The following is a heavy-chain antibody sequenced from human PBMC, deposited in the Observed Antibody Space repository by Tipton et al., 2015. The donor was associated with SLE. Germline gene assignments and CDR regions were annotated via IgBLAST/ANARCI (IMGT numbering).Heavy chain of an antibody. Sequence: TLSLTCTVSGGSLSSYYWSWIRQHPGKGLEWIGHIVYSGSPYYNPSLTRRVSISVDTSKNHFSLKLSSVTAADTGVYYCAKDSYFGSGSYFPYGMDVWGQGTTVTVAS. CDR2: IVYSGSP. CDR1: GGSLSSYY. J-gene: IGHJ6*02. D-gene: IGHD3-10*01. CDR3: AKDSYFGSGSYFPYGMDV. V-gene: IGHV4-31*03.